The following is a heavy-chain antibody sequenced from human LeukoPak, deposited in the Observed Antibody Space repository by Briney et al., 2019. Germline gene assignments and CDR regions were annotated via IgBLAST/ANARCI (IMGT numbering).Heavy chain of an antibody. CDR1: GFTFSSYG. CDR3: ARDDAMVPLDY. CDR2: IWYDGSNK. D-gene: IGHD5-18*01. J-gene: IGHJ4*02. V-gene: IGHV3-33*01. Sequence: PGGSLRLSCAASGFTFSSYGMHWVRQAPGKGLEWVAVIWYDGSNKYYADSVKGRFTISRDNSKNTLYLQMNSLRAEDTAVYYCARDDAMVPLDYWGQGTLVTVSS.